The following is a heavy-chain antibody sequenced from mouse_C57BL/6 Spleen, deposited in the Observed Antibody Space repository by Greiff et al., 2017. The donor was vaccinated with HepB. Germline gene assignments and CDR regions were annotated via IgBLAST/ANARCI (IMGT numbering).Heavy chain of an antibody. CDR1: GFTFSDYG. Sequence: EVQRVESGGGLVKPGGSLKLSCAASGFTFSDYGMHWVRQAPEKGLEWVAYISSGSSTIYYADTVKGRFTISRDNAKNTLFLQMTSLRSEDTAMYYCASYYGSPFDYWGQGTTLTVSS. CDR2: ISSGSSTI. D-gene: IGHD1-1*01. V-gene: IGHV5-17*01. CDR3: ASYYGSPFDY. J-gene: IGHJ2*01.